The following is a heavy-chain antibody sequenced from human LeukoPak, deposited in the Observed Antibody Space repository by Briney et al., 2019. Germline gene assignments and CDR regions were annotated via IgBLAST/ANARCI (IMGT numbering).Heavy chain of an antibody. CDR3: AREVSEGFDF. J-gene: IGHJ4*02. V-gene: IGHV3-21*01. CDR1: GFTFSGYS. CDR2: FGTRSTSI. Sequence: KPEGSLRLSCTASGFTFSGYSMNWIRQAPGKGLEWVSSFGTRSTSIYHAGSVKGRFAISRDNAKNSLYLQMNSLRAEDTALYYCAREVSEGFDFWGQGTLVTVSS. D-gene: IGHD3-22*01.